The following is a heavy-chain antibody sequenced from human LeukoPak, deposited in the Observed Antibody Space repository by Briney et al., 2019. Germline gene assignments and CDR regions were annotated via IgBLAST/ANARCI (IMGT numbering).Heavy chain of an antibody. CDR3: ARDVSGGLDP. Sequence: GGSLRLSCAASGFTFSSYAMHWVRQAPGKGLEWVAVISYDGSNKYYADSVKGRFTISRDNSKNTLYLQMNSLRAEDTAVYYCARDVSGGLDPWGQGTLVTVSS. CDR1: GFTFSSYA. D-gene: IGHD3-10*01. CDR2: ISYDGSNK. V-gene: IGHV3-30-3*01. J-gene: IGHJ5*02.